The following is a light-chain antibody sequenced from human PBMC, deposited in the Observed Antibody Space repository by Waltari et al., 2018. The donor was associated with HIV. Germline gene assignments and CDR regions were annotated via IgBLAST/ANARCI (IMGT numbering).Light chain of an antibody. V-gene: IGLV1-40*01. CDR2: ATI. J-gene: IGLJ2*01. CDR3: QSYDSSLTMV. Sequence: QSVLPQPPSVSGAPGQRVTISCTGGSSNIGAGYDVPWYQRLPGTAPKLLIFATINRPSGVPDRFSGSSSGTSASLAITGLQAEDEADYYCQSYDSSLTMVFGGGTKVTVL. CDR1: SSNIGAGYD.